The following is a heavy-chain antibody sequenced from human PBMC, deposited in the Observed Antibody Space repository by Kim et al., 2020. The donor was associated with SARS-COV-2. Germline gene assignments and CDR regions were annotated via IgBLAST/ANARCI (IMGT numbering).Heavy chain of an antibody. CDR2: FDPEDGET. V-gene: IGHV1-24*01. CDR3: ATPPDYYDSSGYYVDY. D-gene: IGHD3-22*01. Sequence: ASVKVSCKVSGYTLTELSMHWVRQAPGKGLEWMGGFDPEDGETIYAQKFQGRVTMTEDTSTDTAYMELSSLRSEDTAVYYCATPPDYYDSSGYYVDYWGQGTLVTVSS. CDR1: GYTLTELS. J-gene: IGHJ4*02.